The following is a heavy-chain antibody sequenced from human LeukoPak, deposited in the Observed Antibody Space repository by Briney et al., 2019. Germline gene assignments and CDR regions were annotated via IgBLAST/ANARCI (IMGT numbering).Heavy chain of an antibody. J-gene: IGHJ4*02. CDR3: AKEQGSGWHIFDY. CDR2: ISGSGGST. D-gene: IGHD6-19*01. Sequence: PGGSLRLSCAASGFTFSNYAMSWVRQAPGKGLEWVSGISGSGGSTYYADSVKGRFTISRDNSKNTLYLQVNSLRVEDTAVYYCAKEQGSGWHIFDYWGQGTLVTVSS. V-gene: IGHV3-23*01. CDR1: GFTFSNYA.